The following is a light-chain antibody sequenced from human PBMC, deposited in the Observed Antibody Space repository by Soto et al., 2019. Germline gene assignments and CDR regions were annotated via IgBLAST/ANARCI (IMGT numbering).Light chain of an antibody. V-gene: IGLV2-14*01. J-gene: IGLJ1*01. CDR1: SSDVGGYNY. Sequence: QSALTQPASVSGSPGQSITISCTGTSSDVGGYNYVSWYQQHPGKAPKLIIYEVSNRPSGVSNRFSGSKSGNTASLTISGPQAEDEADSYCNSYTSKSTGVFGTGTKLTVL. CDR3: NSYTSKSTGV. CDR2: EVS.